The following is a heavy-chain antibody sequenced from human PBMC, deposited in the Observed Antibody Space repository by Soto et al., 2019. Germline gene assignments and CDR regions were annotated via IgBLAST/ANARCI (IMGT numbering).Heavy chain of an antibody. J-gene: IGHJ3*02. D-gene: IGHD3-22*01. Sequence: TSETLSLTCTVSGGSISSSSYYWGWIRQPPGKGLEWIGSIYYSGSTYYNPSLKSRVTISVDTSKNQFSLKLSSVTAADTAVYYCAKTLYDSSGYYYNDAFDIGGQGTMVTVSS. V-gene: IGHV4-39*01. CDR3: AKTLYDSSGYYYNDAFDI. CDR1: GGSISSSSYY. CDR2: IYYSGST.